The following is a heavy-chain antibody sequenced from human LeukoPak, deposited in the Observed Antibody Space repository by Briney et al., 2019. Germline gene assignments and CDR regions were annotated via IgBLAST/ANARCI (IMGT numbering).Heavy chain of an antibody. CDR3: AREHSGYDYSPFDY. D-gene: IGHD5-12*01. Sequence: PSETLSLTCTVSGGSISSYYWSWIRQPPGKGLEWIGYIYYSGSTSYNPSLKSRVTISVDTSMNQFSLKLLSVTAADTAVYYCAREHSGYDYSPFDYWGQGILVTVSS. J-gene: IGHJ4*02. CDR1: GGSISSYY. CDR2: IYYSGST. V-gene: IGHV4-59*01.